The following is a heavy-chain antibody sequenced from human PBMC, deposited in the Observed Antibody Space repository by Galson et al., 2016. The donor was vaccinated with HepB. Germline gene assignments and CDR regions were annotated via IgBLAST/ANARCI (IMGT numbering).Heavy chain of an antibody. CDR2: IHSSDTAI. Sequence: SLRLSCAASGFTFSDYYMSWIRQAPGKGLEWVSYIHSSDTAIYYADSVKGRFTISRDNAKNSLYLQTNSLRAEDTAVYYCAREMRNWNEVGDYFDYWGQGTLVTVSS. CDR1: GFTFSDYY. D-gene: IGHD1-1*01. V-gene: IGHV3-11*01. CDR3: AREMRNWNEVGDYFDY. J-gene: IGHJ4*02.